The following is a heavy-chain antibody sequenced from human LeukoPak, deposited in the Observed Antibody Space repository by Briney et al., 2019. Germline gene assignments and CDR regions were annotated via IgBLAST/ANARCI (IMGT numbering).Heavy chain of an antibody. Sequence: GESLKISCKGSGYNFTNYWIGWVRQMPGKGLEWMGIIFPGDSDARYSPSFHGQVTISADRSISTAYLQWSRLKASDTAMYYCARQGWLVRGYYYYYMDVWGKGTTVTVSS. CDR2: IFPGDSDA. CDR3: ARQGWLVRGYYYYYMDV. CDR1: GYNFTNYW. D-gene: IGHD6-19*01. J-gene: IGHJ6*03. V-gene: IGHV5-51*01.